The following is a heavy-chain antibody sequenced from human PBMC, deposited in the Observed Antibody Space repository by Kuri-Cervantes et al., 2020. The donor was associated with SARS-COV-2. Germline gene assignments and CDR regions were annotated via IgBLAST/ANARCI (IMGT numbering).Heavy chain of an antibody. CDR3: ASDGVSRSLSLDF. J-gene: IGHJ4*02. D-gene: IGHD5/OR15-5a*01. Sequence: SVKVSCKASGGTFSSAIISWVRRAPGQGLEWMGGIMPALGIPNYAQKFRGRVTITAETSTTTAYLDLTGLKSEDTALYYCASDGVSRSLSLDFWGQGTLVTVSS. CDR1: GGTFSSAI. V-gene: IGHV1-69*10. CDR2: IMPALGIP.